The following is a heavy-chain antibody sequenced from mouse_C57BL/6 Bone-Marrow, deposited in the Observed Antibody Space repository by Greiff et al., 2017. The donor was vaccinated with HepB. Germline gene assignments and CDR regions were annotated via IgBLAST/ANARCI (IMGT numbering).Heavy chain of an antibody. CDR2: IYPRDGST. V-gene: IGHV1-85*01. D-gene: IGHD3-2*02. J-gene: IGHJ3*01. CDR1: GYTFTSYD. CDR3: AIDSSGYGAY. Sequence: VHLVESGPELVKPGASVKLSCKASGYTFTSYDINWVKQRPGQGLEWIGWIYPRDGSTKYNEKFKGKATLTVDTSSSTAYMELHSLTSEDSAVYFCAIDSSGYGAYWGQGTLVTVSA.